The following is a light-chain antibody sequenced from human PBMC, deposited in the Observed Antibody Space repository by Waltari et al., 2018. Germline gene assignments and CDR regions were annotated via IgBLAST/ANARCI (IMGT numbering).Light chain of an antibody. CDR3: SSYTSNSTRV. CDR2: DVS. V-gene: IGLV2-14*03. CDR1: SSDVGGYNS. J-gene: IGLJ1*01. Sequence: QSALTQPASVSGSPVQSITISCPGTSSDVGGYNSVSWYQQHPVKAPKLIIYDVSNRPSGVSNRFSGSKSGNTASLTISGLQAEDEADYYCSSYTSNSTRVFGTGTKVTVL.